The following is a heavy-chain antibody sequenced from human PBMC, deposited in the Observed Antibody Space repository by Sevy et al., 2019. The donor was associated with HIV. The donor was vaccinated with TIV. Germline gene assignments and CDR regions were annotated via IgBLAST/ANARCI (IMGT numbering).Heavy chain of an antibody. J-gene: IGHJ6*02. Sequence: GGSLRLSCAASGFTFSSYSMNWVRQAPGKGLEWVSYISSSSSTIYYADSVKGRFTISRDNAKNSLYLQMNSLRDEDTAVYYGARDRPWRIAARPEYYYYYYGMDVWGQGTTVTVSS. D-gene: IGHD6-6*01. V-gene: IGHV3-48*02. CDR3: ARDRPWRIAARPEYYYYYYGMDV. CDR1: GFTFSSYS. CDR2: ISSSSSTI.